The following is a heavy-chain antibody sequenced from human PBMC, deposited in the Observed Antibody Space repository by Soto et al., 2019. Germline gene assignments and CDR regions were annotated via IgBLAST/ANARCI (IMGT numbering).Heavy chain of an antibody. CDR3: ASGYDFWSGYPY. D-gene: IGHD3-3*01. CDR2: INAGNGNT. J-gene: IGHJ4*02. Sequence: ASVQVSCKASGYTFTSYAMHWVRQAPGQRLEWMGWINAGNGNTKYSQKFQGRVTFTSDTSASTAYLELSSLIFEDTAVYYCASGYDFWSGYPYWGQGTRVTVSS. V-gene: IGHV1-3*01. CDR1: GYTFTSYA.